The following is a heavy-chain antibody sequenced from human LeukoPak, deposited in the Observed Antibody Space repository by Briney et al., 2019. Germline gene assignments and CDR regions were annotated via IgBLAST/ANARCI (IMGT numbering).Heavy chain of an antibody. D-gene: IGHD5-18*01. CDR1: GFTFSGYT. V-gene: IGHV3-11*01. CDR3: ARGDIRGYSYGNFDY. CDR2: ISSSGSTI. J-gene: IGHJ4*02. Sequence: GGSLRLSCAASGFTFSGYTIHWIRQAPGKGLEWVSYISSSGSTIYYADSVKGRFTISRDNAKNSLYLQMNSLRAEDTAVYYCARGDIRGYSYGNFDYWGQGTLVTVSS.